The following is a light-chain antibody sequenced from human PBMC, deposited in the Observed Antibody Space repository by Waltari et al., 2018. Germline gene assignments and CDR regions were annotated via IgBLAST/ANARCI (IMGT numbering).Light chain of an antibody. V-gene: IGKV3-15*01. CDR1: QSVGSD. CDR2: GAS. Sequence: EIVMTQSPAPLSVSQGERATLSCRASQSVGSDVAWYQQKPGQAPSLLIYGASTRVTGVPARFSGSGSGTEFTLTISSLQSEDFAVYYCQQYNKWPPYTFGQGTKLEIK. J-gene: IGKJ2*01. CDR3: QQYNKWPPYT.